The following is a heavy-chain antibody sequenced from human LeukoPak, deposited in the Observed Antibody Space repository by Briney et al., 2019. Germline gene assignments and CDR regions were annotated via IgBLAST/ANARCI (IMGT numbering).Heavy chain of an antibody. Sequence: GGSLRLSCAASGFTFSSYSMNWVRQAPGKGLEWVSSISSSSSYIYYADSVKGRFTISRDNAKNSLYLQMNSLRAEDTAVYYCARDLTPNYYDSSGYLNDAFDIWGQGTMVTVSS. CDR2: ISSSSSYI. CDR3: ARDLTPNYYDSSGYLNDAFDI. CDR1: GFTFSSYS. D-gene: IGHD3-22*01. V-gene: IGHV3-21*01. J-gene: IGHJ3*02.